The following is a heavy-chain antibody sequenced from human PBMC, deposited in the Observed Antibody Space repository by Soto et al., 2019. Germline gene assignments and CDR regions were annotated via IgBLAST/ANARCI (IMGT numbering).Heavy chain of an antibody. CDR3: AKAESRGWYYSLDY. D-gene: IGHD6-19*01. V-gene: IGHV3-9*01. CDR2: LSWNSGTI. Sequence: EVQLVESGGGLVQPGKSLRLSCAASGFTFDDYAMHWVRQVPGKGLEWVSGLSWNSGTIDYADSVKGRFTISRDNAKNSLHLQMNSLKPEDTAFYYCAKAESRGWYYSLDYWGQGTLVTVSS. CDR1: GFTFDDYA. J-gene: IGHJ4*02.